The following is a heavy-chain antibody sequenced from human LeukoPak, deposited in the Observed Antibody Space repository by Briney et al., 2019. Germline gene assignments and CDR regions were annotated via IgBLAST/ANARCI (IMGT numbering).Heavy chain of an antibody. CDR2: IIPIFGTA. CDR1: GGTFSSYA. CDR3: ARLYYYDSSGQTLFDY. Sequence: SVTVSCKASGGTFSSYAISWVRQAPGQGLEWMGGIIPIFGTANYAQKFQGRVTITADESTSTAYMELSSLRSEDTAVYYRARLYYYDSSGQTLFDYWGQGTLVTVSS. J-gene: IGHJ4*02. V-gene: IGHV1-69*13. D-gene: IGHD3-22*01.